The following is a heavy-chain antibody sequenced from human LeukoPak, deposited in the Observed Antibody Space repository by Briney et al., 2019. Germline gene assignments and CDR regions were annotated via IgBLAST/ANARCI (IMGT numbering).Heavy chain of an antibody. V-gene: IGHV1-18*01. CDR1: GYTFTSYG. CDR3: ARDQTYYDILTGYYSWFDP. Sequence: ASVKVSCKASGYTFTSYGISWVRQAPGQGLEWMGWISAYNGNTNYAQKLQGRVTMTTGTPTSTAYMELRSLRSDDTAVYYCARDQTYYDILTGYYSWFDPWGQGTLVTVSS. J-gene: IGHJ5*02. D-gene: IGHD3-9*01. CDR2: ISAYNGNT.